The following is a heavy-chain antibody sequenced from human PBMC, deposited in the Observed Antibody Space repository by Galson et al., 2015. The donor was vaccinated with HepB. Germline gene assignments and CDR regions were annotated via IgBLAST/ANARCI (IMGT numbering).Heavy chain of an antibody. CDR2: INPSSGNT. D-gene: IGHD3-3*01. J-gene: IGHJ4*02. V-gene: IGHV1-46*01. CDR3: ARTGCGVDHYIDY. Sequence: VKVSCKASGYTFTSYYIHWVRQPPGQGLEWMGIINPSSGNTNYAQKFQGRVTKTRDTSTSTVYMELSSLRSEDTAIYYCARTGCGVDHYIDYWGQGTLVTVSS. CDR1: GYTFTSYY.